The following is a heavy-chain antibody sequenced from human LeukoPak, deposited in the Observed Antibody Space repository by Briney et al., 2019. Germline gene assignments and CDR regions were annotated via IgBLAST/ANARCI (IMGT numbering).Heavy chain of an antibody. V-gene: IGHV3-53*01. D-gene: IGHD6-19*01. CDR1: GFTVSSIY. J-gene: IGHJ5*02. Sequence: GGSLRLSCAVSGFTVSSIYMSWVRQAPGKGLEWVSFIYSDGNTYYGDSVKGRFTLSRDSSRNTLYLQMNSLTDDDTAVYYCAGDTHSSSWYDHWGQGTLVTVSS. CDR2: IYSDGNT. CDR3: AGDTHSSSWYDH.